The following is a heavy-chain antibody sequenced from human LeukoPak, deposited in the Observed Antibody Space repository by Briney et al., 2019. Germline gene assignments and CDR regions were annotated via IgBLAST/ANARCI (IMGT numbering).Heavy chain of an antibody. J-gene: IGHJ6*03. V-gene: IGHV1-2*02. CDR1: GYTFTGYY. Sequence: ASVKVSCKASGYTFTGYYLHWVRQAPGQGLEWMGYINPKNGGTKYGQKFQGRFTMTRDTSISTVYMELTRLTSDDTAVYYCARDPSQYYYTDVWGKGTTVTVS. CDR3: ARDPSQYYYTDV. CDR2: INPKNGGT.